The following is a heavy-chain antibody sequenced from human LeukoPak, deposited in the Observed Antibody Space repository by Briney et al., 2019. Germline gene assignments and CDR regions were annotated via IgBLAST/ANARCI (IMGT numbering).Heavy chain of an antibody. CDR2: ISGSGGST. V-gene: IGHV3-23*01. CDR1: GFTFSSYA. Sequence: GGSLRLSCAASGFTFSSYAMSWVRQAPGKGLEWVSAISGSGGSTYYADSVKGRFTISRDNAKNTLYLQMNSLRAEDTAVYYCARGSIAAAGGGYYYMDVWGKGTTVTVSS. D-gene: IGHD6-13*01. CDR3: ARGSIAAAGGGYYYMDV. J-gene: IGHJ6*03.